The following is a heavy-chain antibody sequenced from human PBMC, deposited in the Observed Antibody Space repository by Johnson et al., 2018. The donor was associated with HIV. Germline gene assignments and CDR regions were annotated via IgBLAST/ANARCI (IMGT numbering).Heavy chain of an antibody. D-gene: IGHD1-26*01. Sequence: QVQLVESGGGLVQPGGSLRLSCAASGFTFSSYGMHWVRQAPGKGLEWVAFIRYDGSNEYYADSVKGRFTISRDNSKNTLYLQMNSLRAEDTAVYYCAKGGPDAFDIWGQGTMVTVSS. CDR1: GFTFSSYG. J-gene: IGHJ3*02. V-gene: IGHV3-30*02. CDR2: IRYDGSNE. CDR3: AKGGPDAFDI.